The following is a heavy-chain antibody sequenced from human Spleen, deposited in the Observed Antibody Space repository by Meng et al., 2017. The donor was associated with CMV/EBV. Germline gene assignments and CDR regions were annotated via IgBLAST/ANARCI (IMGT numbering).Heavy chain of an antibody. CDR2: IKQDGSET. D-gene: IGHD5-24*01. V-gene: IGHV3-7*01. J-gene: IGHJ4*02. CDR1: GFSFSRYW. Sequence: GESLKISCAASGFSFSRYWMGWLRQAPGKGLEWVANIKQDGSETYYLDSVKGRFTVSRDNTKNSIYLQMNSLRDEDTAVYYCARPGGGYTLWGPGTLVTVSS. CDR3: ARPGGGYTL.